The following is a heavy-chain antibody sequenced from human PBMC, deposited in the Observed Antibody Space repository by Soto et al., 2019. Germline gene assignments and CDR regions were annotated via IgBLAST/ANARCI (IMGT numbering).Heavy chain of an antibody. CDR1: GFTFSSYG. CDR3: ASPGNPLDY. CDR2: IRCSGGST. J-gene: IGHJ4*02. D-gene: IGHD1-1*01. V-gene: IGHV3-23*01. Sequence: GGSLRLSCAASGFTFSSYGMHWVRQAPGKGLEWVSGIRCSGGSTYYADSVKGRFTISRDNFKNTLFLHMNSLRAEDTAVYYCASPGNPLDYWGQGTLVTVSS.